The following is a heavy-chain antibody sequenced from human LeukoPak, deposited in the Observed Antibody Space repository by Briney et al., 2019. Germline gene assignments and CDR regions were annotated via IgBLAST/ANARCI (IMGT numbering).Heavy chain of an antibody. CDR1: GFTFSTYW. Sequence: GGSLRLSCAASGFTFSTYWMSWVRQAPGKGPEWVANIKQDGSKRYYVDSVKDRFTISRDNAKDSVYLQVNSLRAEDTAVYYCARAGRGTYFSVDAFDMWGQGTMVTVSS. V-gene: IGHV3-7*01. D-gene: IGHD1-26*01. CDR2: IKQDGSKR. J-gene: IGHJ3*02. CDR3: ARAGRGTYFSVDAFDM.